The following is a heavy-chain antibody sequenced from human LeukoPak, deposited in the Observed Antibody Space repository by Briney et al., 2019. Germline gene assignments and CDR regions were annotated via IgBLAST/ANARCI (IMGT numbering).Heavy chain of an antibody. CDR1: GGSIYSRSYY. V-gene: IGHV4-39*07. Sequence: SETLSLTCTVSGGSIYSRSYYWGWVRQPPGRGLEWIGSMYYKGETYLNPSLKSRVTISHTSKNQFSLKLSSVTAADTAVYYCASGSSGYLTHAFDIWGQGTMVTVSS. CDR2: MYYKGET. CDR3: ASGSSGYLTHAFDI. D-gene: IGHD3-22*01. J-gene: IGHJ3*02.